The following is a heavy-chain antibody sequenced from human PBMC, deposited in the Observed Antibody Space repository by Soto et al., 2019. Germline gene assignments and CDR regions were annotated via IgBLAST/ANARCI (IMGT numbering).Heavy chain of an antibody. Sequence: GGSLRLSCAASGFTFSSYGMHWVRQAPGKGLEWVAVISYDGSNKYYADSVKGRFTISRDNSKNTLYLQMNRLRAEDTAVYYCAKEVWSGPMDVWGQGTTVTVSS. CDR2: ISYDGSNK. CDR3: AKEVWSGPMDV. D-gene: IGHD3-3*01. CDR1: GFTFSSYG. V-gene: IGHV3-30*18. J-gene: IGHJ6*02.